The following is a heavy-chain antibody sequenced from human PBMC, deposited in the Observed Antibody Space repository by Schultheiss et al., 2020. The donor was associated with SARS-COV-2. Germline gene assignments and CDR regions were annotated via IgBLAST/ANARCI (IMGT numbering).Heavy chain of an antibody. CDR3: ARGRFRGVGATSAAY. D-gene: IGHD1-26*01. CDR2: IGTAGDT. CDR1: GFTFSSYA. V-gene: IGHV3-13*01. Sequence: GGSLRLSCAASGFTFSSYAMHWVRQATGKGLEWVSAIGTAGDTYYPGSVKGRFTISRDNSKNTLYLQMNSLRAEDTAVYYCARGRFRGVGATSAAYWGQGTLVTVSS. J-gene: IGHJ4*02.